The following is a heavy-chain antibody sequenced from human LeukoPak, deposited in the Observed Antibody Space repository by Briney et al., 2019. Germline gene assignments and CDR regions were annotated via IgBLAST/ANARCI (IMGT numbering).Heavy chain of an antibody. V-gene: IGHV1-3*01. CDR1: GYTFTSYA. Sequence: ASVTVSCKASGYTFTSYAMHWVRQAPGQRLEWMGWINAGNGNTKYSQKFQGRVTITRDTSASTAYMELSSLRSEDTAVYYCASDSGSYWPAQFDYWGQGTLVTVSS. J-gene: IGHJ4*02. CDR2: INAGNGNT. CDR3: ASDSGSYWPAQFDY. D-gene: IGHD1-26*01.